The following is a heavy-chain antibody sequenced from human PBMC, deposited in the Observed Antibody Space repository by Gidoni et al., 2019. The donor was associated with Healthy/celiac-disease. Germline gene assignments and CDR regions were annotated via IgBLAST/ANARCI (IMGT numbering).Heavy chain of an antibody. V-gene: IGHV3-9*01. D-gene: IGHD3-10*01. CDR1: GFTFDDYA. J-gene: IGHJ4*02. Sequence: EVQLVASGGGLVQPGRSLRLSCAASGFTFDDYAMHWVRQAPGKGLEWVSGISWNSGSIGYADSVKGRFTISRDNAKNSLYLQMNSLRAEDTALYYCAKDPYGSGSYYGALDYWGQGTLVTVSS. CDR3: AKDPYGSGSYYGALDY. CDR2: ISWNSGSI.